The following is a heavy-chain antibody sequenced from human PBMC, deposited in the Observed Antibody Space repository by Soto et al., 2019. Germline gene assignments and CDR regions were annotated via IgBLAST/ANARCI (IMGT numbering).Heavy chain of an antibody. J-gene: IGHJ4*02. CDR2: IYNGGST. CDR1: GFTVSTNC. CDR3: ARASIAAAGYYFDY. D-gene: IGHD6-13*01. V-gene: IGHV3-53*01. Sequence: EVQLVESGGGLIQPGGSLRLSCAASGFTVSTNCMSWVRQAPGKGLEWVSVIYNGGSTYYADSVKGRFTISRDNSKNTLYLQMNSLRAEDTAVYYCARASIAAAGYYFDYWGQGTLVTVSS.